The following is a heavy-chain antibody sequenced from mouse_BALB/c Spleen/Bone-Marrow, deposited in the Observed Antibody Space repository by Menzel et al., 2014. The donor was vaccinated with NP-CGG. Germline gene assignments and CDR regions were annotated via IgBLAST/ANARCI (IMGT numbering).Heavy chain of an antibody. D-gene: IGHD4-1*02. J-gene: IGHJ4*01. V-gene: IGHV1-82*01. CDR2: IYPGDGDT. CDR3: ARPLNWDPYAMDY. CDR1: GYAFSSSW. Sequence: VQLQQSGPELVKPGASVKISCKASGYAFSSSWMNWVKQRPGQGLEWIGRIYPGDGDTKYNGKFKGKATLTADKPSSTAYMQLSSLTSVDSAVYFCARPLNWDPYAMDYWGQGTSVTVSS.